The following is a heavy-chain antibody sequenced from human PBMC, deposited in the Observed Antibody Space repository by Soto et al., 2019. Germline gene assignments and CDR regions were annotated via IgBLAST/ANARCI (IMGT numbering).Heavy chain of an antibody. V-gene: IGHV3-33*06. CDR1: GFNFNNYG. D-gene: IGHD6-19*01. CDR3: AKTYSSGRGAFDV. CDR2: IWNDRSGY. J-gene: IGHJ3*01. Sequence: GGSLRLSCAASGFNFNNYGMHWVRQAPGKGLEWEADIWNDRSGYYYADSVKGRFTISRDNAKSSLYLQMNSLRAEDTAVYYCAKTYSSGRGAFDVWGQGTMVTVSS.